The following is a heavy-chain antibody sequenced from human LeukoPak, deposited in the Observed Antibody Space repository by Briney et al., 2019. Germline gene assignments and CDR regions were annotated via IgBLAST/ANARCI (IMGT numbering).Heavy chain of an antibody. Sequence: GASVTVSCKASGGTFSSYAISWVRQAPGQGLEWMGGIIPIFGTANYAQKFQGRVTITADKSTSTAYMELSSLRSEDTAVYYCARDSEGGGSSDYWGQGTLVTVSS. V-gene: IGHV1-69*06. CDR2: IIPIFGTA. J-gene: IGHJ4*02. D-gene: IGHD2-15*01. CDR1: GGTFSSYA. CDR3: ARDSEGGGSSDY.